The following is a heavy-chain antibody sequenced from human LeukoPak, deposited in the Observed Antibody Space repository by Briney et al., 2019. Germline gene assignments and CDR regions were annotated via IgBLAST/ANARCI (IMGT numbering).Heavy chain of an antibody. V-gene: IGHV3-23*01. CDR3: AKDRPVDTAMGGLNTFAP. Sequence: GGSLRLSCAGSGFTFSSYGMSWVRQAPGKGLEWVSAISGSGGSTYYADSVKGRFTISRDKSKNTLYLQMNSLRAEDTAVYSCAKDRPVDTAMGGLNTFAPWGQGTLVTVSS. CDR1: GFTFSSYG. CDR2: ISGSGGST. J-gene: IGHJ5*02. D-gene: IGHD5-18*01.